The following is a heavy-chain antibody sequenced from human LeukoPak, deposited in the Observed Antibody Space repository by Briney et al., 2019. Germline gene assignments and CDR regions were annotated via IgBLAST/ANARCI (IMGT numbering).Heavy chain of an antibody. CDR1: GFIFSPYW. J-gene: IGHJ2*01. CDR2: MKEDGGEK. D-gene: IGHD2-8*02. Sequence: PGGSLRLSCAASGFIFSPYWVTWVRQAPGMGLEWVANMKEDGGEKFYVDSVRGRFTISRDSAKNSVYLQMNSLRVEDTGVYYCARVRTEWYIDLWGRGTLVTVST. V-gene: IGHV3-7*01. CDR3: ARVRTEWYIDL.